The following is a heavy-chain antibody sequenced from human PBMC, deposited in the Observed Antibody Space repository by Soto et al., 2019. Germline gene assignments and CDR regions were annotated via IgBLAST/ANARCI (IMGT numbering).Heavy chain of an antibody. Sequence: SETLSLTCTVSGCSISIYSYYWVWIRQPPGKGLEWIGSIYYSGSTYYNPSLKSRVIVSVDTSKNQFSLKLRSVTAADTAVYYCARHAGGWYRTGVPYYFDYWGQGALVTVSS. J-gene: IGHJ4*02. V-gene: IGHV4-39*01. CDR1: GCSISIYSYY. CDR3: ARHAGGWYRTGVPYYFDY. CDR2: IYYSGST. D-gene: IGHD6-19*01.